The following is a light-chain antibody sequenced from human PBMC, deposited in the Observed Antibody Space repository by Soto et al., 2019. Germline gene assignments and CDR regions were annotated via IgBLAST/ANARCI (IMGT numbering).Light chain of an antibody. CDR1: RSISSNY. V-gene: IGKV3-20*01. J-gene: IGKJ5*01. Sequence: LPPGERASLSSRASRSISSNYLAWYQQKPGQAPRLLISSAYSRATGIQDRFSGSGSGTDFTLTISRLEPEDFAVYYCKQYGSSPLTFGQGTRLEIK. CDR2: SAY. CDR3: KQYGSSPLT.